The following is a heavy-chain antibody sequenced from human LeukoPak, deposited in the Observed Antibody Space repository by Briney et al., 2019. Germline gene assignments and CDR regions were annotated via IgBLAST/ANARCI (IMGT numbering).Heavy chain of an antibody. Sequence: SETLSLTCAVYGGSFSGYYWSWIRQPPGKGLEWIGEINHSGSTNYNPSLKSRVTISVGTSKNQFSLKLSSVTAADTAVYYCASLSYYTDVWGKGTTVTVSS. CDR2: INHSGST. J-gene: IGHJ6*03. CDR3: ASLSYYTDV. V-gene: IGHV4-34*01. CDR1: GGSFSGYY.